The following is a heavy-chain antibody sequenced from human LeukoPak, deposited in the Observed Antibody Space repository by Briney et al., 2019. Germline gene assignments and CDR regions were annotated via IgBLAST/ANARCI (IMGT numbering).Heavy chain of an antibody. CDR2: FYHSAST. J-gene: IGHJ4*02. CDR3: ARGQWLPVFDF. CDR1: GGFNTHYY. Sequence: SETLSLTCSVSGGFNTHYYWSWIRQPLGKGLEWIGYFYHSASTNYNPSLKSRVTISVDTSKNHFSLKLSSVTAADTAVYYCARGQWLPVFDFWGQGTLVTVSS. V-gene: IGHV4-59*01. D-gene: IGHD3-22*01.